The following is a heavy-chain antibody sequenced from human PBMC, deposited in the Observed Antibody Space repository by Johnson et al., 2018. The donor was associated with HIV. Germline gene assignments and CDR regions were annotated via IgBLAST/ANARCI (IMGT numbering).Heavy chain of an antibody. D-gene: IGHD2-2*01. CDR3: ARNGLIPAAKGVAFVI. Sequence: VQLVESGGGLEQPGGSLRLSCAASGFTFASSAMSWVRQAPGKGLEWVSAISDSGSTYYADSVKGRFTISRDNSKNTLYLQMNSLRAEDTAVYYCARNGLIPAAKGVAFVIWGQGTMVTVSS. V-gene: IGHV3-23*04. CDR2: ISDSGST. CDR1: GFTFASSA. J-gene: IGHJ3*02.